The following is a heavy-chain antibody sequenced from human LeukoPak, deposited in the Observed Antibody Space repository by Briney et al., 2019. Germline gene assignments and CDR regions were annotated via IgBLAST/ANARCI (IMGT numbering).Heavy chain of an antibody. CDR3: ARGQSHDAFDI. J-gene: IGHJ3*02. CDR1: GYTFTSYY. Sequence: ASVNVSCKASGYTFTSYYMHWVRQAPGQGLEWMGIINPSGGSTSYAQKFQGRVTMTRDMSTSTVYMELSSLRSEDTAVYYCARGQSHDAFDIWGQGTMVTVSS. CDR2: INPSGGST. V-gene: IGHV1-46*01.